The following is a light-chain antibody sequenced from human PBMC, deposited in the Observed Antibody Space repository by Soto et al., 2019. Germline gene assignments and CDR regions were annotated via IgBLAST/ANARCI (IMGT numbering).Light chain of an antibody. CDR2: GAS. V-gene: IGKV3-20*01. Sequence: EIVLTQSPGPLSLSPGERATLSCRASQTLSRNYLAWYQQRPGQAPSLLIYGASSRATSIPGRFSGSGSGTDFTLTISRLEPEDFAVYSCQQYDSSPRTFGQGTKVE. J-gene: IGKJ1*01. CDR1: QTLSRNY. CDR3: QQYDSSPRT.